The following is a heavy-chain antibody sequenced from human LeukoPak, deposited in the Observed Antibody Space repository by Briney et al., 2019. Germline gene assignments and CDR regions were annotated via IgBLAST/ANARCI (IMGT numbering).Heavy chain of an antibody. CDR1: GYTFTSYA. J-gene: IGHJ5*02. CDR2: INPNSGGT. V-gene: IGHV1-2*02. D-gene: IGHD2-15*01. CDR3: ARGDIVVVVAGAKENWFDP. Sequence: GASVKVSCKASGYTFTSYAINWVRQAPGQGLEWMGWINPNSGGTNYAQKFQGRVTMTRDTSISTAYMELSRLRSDDTAVYYCARGDIVVVVAGAKENWFDPWGQGTLVTVSS.